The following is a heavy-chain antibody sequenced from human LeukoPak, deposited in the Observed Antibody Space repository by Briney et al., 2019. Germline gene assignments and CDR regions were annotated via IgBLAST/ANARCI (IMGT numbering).Heavy chain of an antibody. J-gene: IGHJ4*02. Sequence: PGGSLRLSCAASGFTFSTYAVNWVSQAPGKGLEWVSTISGSGDSTYYADSVKVRFTISRDNSKDTLYLQMSSVRVDDTAVYYCARDRGRYYDSRGFYWGYYFDSWGQGILVTVST. CDR3: ARDRGRYYDSRGFYWGYYFDS. V-gene: IGHV3-23*01. D-gene: IGHD3-22*01. CDR2: ISGSGDST. CDR1: GFTFSTYA.